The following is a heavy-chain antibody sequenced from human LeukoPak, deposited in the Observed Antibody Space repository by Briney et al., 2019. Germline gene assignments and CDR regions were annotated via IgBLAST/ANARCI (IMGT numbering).Heavy chain of an antibody. Sequence: PSETLSLTCTVSAASFISSSHHWGWIRQSPGKGLGWIWTVYYGRTTYYNPSLDGRVTISLDTSANHFSLQLNSVTAADTAVYYCVRHDGRGGATMGAFDSWGQGSLVTVSS. J-gene: IGHJ5*01. CDR3: VRHDGRGGATMGAFDS. CDR1: AASFISSSHH. D-gene: IGHD5-12*01. V-gene: IGHV4-39*01. CDR2: VYYGRTT.